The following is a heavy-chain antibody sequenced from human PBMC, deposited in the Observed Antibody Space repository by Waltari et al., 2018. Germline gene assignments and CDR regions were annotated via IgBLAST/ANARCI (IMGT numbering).Heavy chain of an antibody. D-gene: IGHD7-27*01. CDR2: ISSNGAYM. J-gene: IGHJ5*02. Sequence: EVQLVESGGGLVKPGGSLRLSCAASGFSFSTYNMNWVRQAPGDGLEWVSSISSNGAYMNYVDSVKGRFTSSRDNDKTFLYLKMNDLRDEDTGVYYCARGGWGFYLDLWGQGELVTVSS. V-gene: IGHV3-21*02. CDR3: ARGGWGFYLDL. CDR1: GFSFSTYN.